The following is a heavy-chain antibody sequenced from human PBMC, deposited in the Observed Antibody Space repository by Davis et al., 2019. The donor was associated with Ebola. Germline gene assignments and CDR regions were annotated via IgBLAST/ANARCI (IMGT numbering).Heavy chain of an antibody. CDR3: ARYSGTYRDY. V-gene: IGHV3-30*02. J-gene: IGHJ4*02. CDR1: GLIFSSCD. D-gene: IGHD1-26*01. Sequence: GGSLRLSCATSGLIFSSCDMHWVRQAPGKGLEWVAFIRYDASIEYYADSVKGRFTISRDNAKNSLHLQMNSLRVEDTAVYYCARYSGTYRDYWGQGTLVTVSS. CDR2: IRYDASIE.